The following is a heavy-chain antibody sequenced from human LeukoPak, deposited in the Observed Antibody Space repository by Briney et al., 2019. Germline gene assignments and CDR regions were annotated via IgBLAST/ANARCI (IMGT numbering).Heavy chain of an antibody. CDR1: GGSISSYY. CDR2: IYYSGST. CDR3: ARVRGVCSGRSCYEIDS. Sequence: SETLSLTCTVSGGSISSYYWSWIRQPPGKGLEWIGYIYYSGSTNYNPSLKSRVTISVDTSKNQFSLKLTSVTAADTAVYYCARVRGVCSGRSCYEIDSWGQGTLVTVSS. J-gene: IGHJ4*02. V-gene: IGHV4-59*12. D-gene: IGHD2-15*01.